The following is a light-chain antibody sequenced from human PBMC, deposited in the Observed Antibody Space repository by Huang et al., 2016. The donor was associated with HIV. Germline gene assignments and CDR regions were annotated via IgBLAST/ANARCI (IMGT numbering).Light chain of an antibody. Sequence: IVMTQSPATLSVSPGERATLSCRASQSISSNLAWYQQKPGPAPRLLIYGASTRATRIPARCSGSGSGTEFTLTISSLQSEDFAVYYCQQYNNRYTFGQGTKLEIK. J-gene: IGKJ2*01. V-gene: IGKV3-15*01. CDR3: QQYNNRYT. CDR2: GAS. CDR1: QSISSN.